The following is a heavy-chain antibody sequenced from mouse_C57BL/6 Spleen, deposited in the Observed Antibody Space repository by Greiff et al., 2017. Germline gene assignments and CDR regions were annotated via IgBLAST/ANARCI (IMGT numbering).Heavy chain of an antibody. CDR2: IDPSDSYT. Sequence: QVQLQQPGAELVKPGASVKLSCKASGYTFTSYWMQWVKQRPGQGLEWIGEIDPSDSYTNYNQKFTGKATLTVDTSSSTAFMQLSSLTSEDSAVYYCASYYYGSSYYAMDYWGQGTSVTVSS. CDR1: GYTFTSYW. J-gene: IGHJ4*01. V-gene: IGHV1-50*01. CDR3: ASYYYGSSYYAMDY. D-gene: IGHD1-1*01.